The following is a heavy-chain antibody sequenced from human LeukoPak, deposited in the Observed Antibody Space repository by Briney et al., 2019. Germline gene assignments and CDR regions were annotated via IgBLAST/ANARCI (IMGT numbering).Heavy chain of an antibody. CDR3: ARDSSYYYDSSGYYYYYYGMDV. D-gene: IGHD3-22*01. J-gene: IGHJ6*02. V-gene: IGHV3-30*14. CDR2: ISYDGSNK. CDR1: GFTFSSYA. Sequence: PGGSLRLSCAASGFTFSSYAMHWVRQAPGKGLEWVAVISYDGSNKYYADSVKGRFTISRDNSKNTLYLQMNSLRAEDTAVYYCARDSSYYYDSSGYYYYYYGMDVWGQGTTVTVSS.